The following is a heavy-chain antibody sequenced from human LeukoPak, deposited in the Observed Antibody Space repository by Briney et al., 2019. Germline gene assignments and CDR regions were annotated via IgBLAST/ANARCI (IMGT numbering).Heavy chain of an antibody. CDR1: GFTFSDYY. J-gene: IGHJ4*02. D-gene: IGHD6-13*01. CDR3: ARDRAAAGAPQDY. V-gene: IGHV3-11*01. CDR2: ISSSGSTI. Sequence: GGSLRLSCAASGFTFSDYYVSWIRPAPGKGLEWGAYISSSGSTIYYADSVKGRFTISRDNAKNSLYLQMNSLRAEDTAVYYCARDRAAAGAPQDYWGQGTLVTVSS.